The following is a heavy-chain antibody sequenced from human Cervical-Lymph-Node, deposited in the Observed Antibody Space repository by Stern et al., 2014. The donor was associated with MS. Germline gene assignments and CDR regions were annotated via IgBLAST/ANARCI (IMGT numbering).Heavy chain of an antibody. CDR3: ARDGRHAYTYALDV. V-gene: IGHV1-69*01. J-gene: IGHJ6*02. Sequence: VQLVESGAEVKKPGSSVKISCKASGGTFNVYAINWLRQAPGQGLEWVGGIIAILGTANYAQNFEGRVTITADESTRTTSMQLSSLRSNDTAVYYCARDGRHAYTYALDVWGQGTTVTVSS. D-gene: IGHD2-2*02. CDR2: IIAILGTA. CDR1: GGTFNVYA.